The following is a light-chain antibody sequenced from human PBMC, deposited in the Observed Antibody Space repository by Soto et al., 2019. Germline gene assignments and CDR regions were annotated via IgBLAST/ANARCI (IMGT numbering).Light chain of an antibody. CDR1: QSISSW. J-gene: IGKJ1*01. V-gene: IGKV1-5*01. CDR3: HQYNSYSPTT. CDR2: DAS. Sequence: DIQMTQSPSTLSASVGDRVTITCRASQSISSWLAWYQQKPGKAPKLLIYDASSLESVVPSRFSGSGSGTEFTLTISSLQPDDFATYYCHQYNSYSPTTFGHGTKVEIK.